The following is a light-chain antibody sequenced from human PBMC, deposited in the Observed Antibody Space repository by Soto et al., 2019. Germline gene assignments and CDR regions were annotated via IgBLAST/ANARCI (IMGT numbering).Light chain of an antibody. CDR3: QQYGRSSWT. Sequence: EIVLTQSPGTLSLSLGERATLSCRASQSVSINDLAWYQQKPGQAPRLLIYGASIRATGIPVRFSGSGSGTDFTLTISRLEPEDFAVYYCQQYGRSSWTFGQGTKVEVQ. V-gene: IGKV3-20*01. J-gene: IGKJ1*01. CDR2: GAS. CDR1: QSVSIND.